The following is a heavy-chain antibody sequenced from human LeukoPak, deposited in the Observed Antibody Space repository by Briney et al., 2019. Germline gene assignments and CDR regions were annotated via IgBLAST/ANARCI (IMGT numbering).Heavy chain of an antibody. CDR2: INPNSGGT. V-gene: IGHV1-2*02. D-gene: IGHD6-19*01. Sequence: GASVKVSCKASGYMFTGNYMHWVRHAPGQGLEWMGWINPNSGGTNYAQKFQGRVTMTRDTSISTAYMDLNRLRSDDTAVYYCARVVAVTGTPVYYMDVWGKGTTVTVSS. CDR3: ARVVAVTGTPVYYMDV. CDR1: GYMFTGNY. J-gene: IGHJ6*03.